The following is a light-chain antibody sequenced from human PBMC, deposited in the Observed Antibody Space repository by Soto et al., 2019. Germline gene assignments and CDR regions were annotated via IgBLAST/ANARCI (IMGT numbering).Light chain of an antibody. CDR2: DAS. CDR3: QQYNSYSWT. Sequence: DIQMTQSPSTLSASVGDRVTVTCRASQSVSGWLAWYQQKPGEAPKLLIYDASSLESGVPSRFSGSGSGTEFTLTISSLQPDDFATYYCQQYNSYSWTFGQGTKVDIK. CDR1: QSVSGW. J-gene: IGKJ1*01. V-gene: IGKV1-5*01.